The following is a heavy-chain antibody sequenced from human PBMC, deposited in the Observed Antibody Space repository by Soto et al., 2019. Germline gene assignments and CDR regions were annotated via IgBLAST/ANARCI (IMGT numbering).Heavy chain of an antibody. D-gene: IGHD2-21*01. CDR3: ARGGGNFGQYFDL. CDR2: IYHTGST. Sequence: QVQLQESGPGLVKPSGTLSLTCVVSGGSISKSRWWSWVRQPPGKGLECIGEIYHTGSTNNKPSLKSRVTISVDMSKNQFSLNLKSVTAADTAVYYCARGGGNFGQYFDLWGRGTLVTVSS. CDR1: GGSISKSRW. J-gene: IGHJ2*01. V-gene: IGHV4-4*02.